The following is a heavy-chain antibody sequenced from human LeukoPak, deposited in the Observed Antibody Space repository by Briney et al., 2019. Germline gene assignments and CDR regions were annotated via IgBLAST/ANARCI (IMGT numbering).Heavy chain of an antibody. Sequence: ASVKVSCKASGYTFTAYYIHWVRQAPGQGLEWMGRINPKNGDTNYAQKFQDRVTMTRDTSMSAAYMEISRLTYDDTAVYYCARDRITMIVNWFDPWGQGTLVTVSS. D-gene: IGHD3-22*01. CDR1: GYTFTAYY. CDR2: INPKNGDT. J-gene: IGHJ5*02. V-gene: IGHV1-2*06. CDR3: ARDRITMIVNWFDP.